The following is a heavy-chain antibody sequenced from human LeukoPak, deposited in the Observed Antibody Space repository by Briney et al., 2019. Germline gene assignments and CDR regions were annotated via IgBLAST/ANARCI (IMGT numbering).Heavy chain of an antibody. V-gene: IGHV4-30-4*01. CDR2: IYYGGST. J-gene: IGHJ5*02. CDR1: GGSISSGDYY. CDR3: ARFIGRTGGGPLSWGFDP. Sequence: PSETLSLTCTVSGGSISSGDYYWSWIRQPPGKGLEWIGYIYYGGSTYYNPSLKSRVTISVDKSKNQFSLKLSSVTAADTAVYYCARFIGRTGGGPLSWGFDPWGQGTLVTVSS. D-gene: IGHD2-15*01.